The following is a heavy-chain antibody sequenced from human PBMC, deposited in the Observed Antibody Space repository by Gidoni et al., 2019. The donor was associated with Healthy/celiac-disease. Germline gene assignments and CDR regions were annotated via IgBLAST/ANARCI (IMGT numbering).Heavy chain of an antibody. CDR3: ARDRKGVPYYYDSSGYSEAFDI. CDR1: GFTFSSYS. J-gene: IGHJ3*02. V-gene: IGHV3-48*02. Sequence: EVQLLESGGGLVQPGGSLRLSCAASGFTFSSYSMNWVRQAPGKGLEWVSNISSSSSTIYYTDCMNGRFTISRDNAKNSLYLQMNSLRDEDTAVYYCARDRKGVPYYYDSSGYSEAFDIWGQGTMVTVSS. D-gene: IGHD3-22*01. CDR2: ISSSSSTI.